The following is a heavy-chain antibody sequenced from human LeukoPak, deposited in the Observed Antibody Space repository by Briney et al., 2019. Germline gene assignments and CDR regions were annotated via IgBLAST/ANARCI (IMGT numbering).Heavy chain of an antibody. D-gene: IGHD1-26*01. J-gene: IGHJ5*02. Sequence: GASVKVSCKASGYTFTIYGMSWVRQAPGQRLEWMGWISGFTGATNYAQKFQGRLSMTIDTSTNTTYMDLRTVTSDDTAIYYCSRALPGEATAPNWFDPWGQGTMVTVSS. CDR2: ISGFTGAT. V-gene: IGHV1-18*01. CDR3: SRALPGEATAPNWFDP. CDR1: GYTFTIYG.